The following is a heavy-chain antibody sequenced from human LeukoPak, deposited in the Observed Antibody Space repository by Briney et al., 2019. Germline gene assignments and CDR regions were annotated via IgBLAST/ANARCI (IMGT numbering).Heavy chain of an antibody. CDR2: IYHSGST. Sequence: SETLSLTCTVSGGSISSGGYYWSWLRQPPGKGLEWIGYIYHSGSTYYNPSLKSRVTISVDRSKNQFSLKLSSVTAADTAVYYCARVGYESGWYGPYNWFDPWGQGTLVTVSS. V-gene: IGHV4-30-2*01. J-gene: IGHJ5*02. D-gene: IGHD6-13*01. CDR3: ARVGYESGWYGPYNWFDP. CDR1: GGSISSGGYY.